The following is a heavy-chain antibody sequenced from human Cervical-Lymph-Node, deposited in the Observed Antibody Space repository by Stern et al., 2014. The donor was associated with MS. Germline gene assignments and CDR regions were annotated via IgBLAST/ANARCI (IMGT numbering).Heavy chain of an antibody. V-gene: IGHV5-51*01. CDR1: GYTFTSYW. J-gene: IGHJ4*02. CDR3: ARQRYFDY. CDR2: LFPGGSDI. Sequence: VQLVESGPEVKRPGESLKISCQASGYTFTSYWIGWVRQMPGKGLEWIAILFPGGSDIRYSPSFQGQVTISADKSSSTAYLQWNNLKASDTATYYCARQRYFDYWGQGTLVTVSS.